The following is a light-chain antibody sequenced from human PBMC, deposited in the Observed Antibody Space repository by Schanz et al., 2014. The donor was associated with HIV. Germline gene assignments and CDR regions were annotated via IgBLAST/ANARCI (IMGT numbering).Light chain of an antibody. Sequence: QSVLTQPPSASGSPGQSVTISCTGTSSDVGGYNHASWYQQHPGKAPKLMIYEVIKRPSGVPDRFSGSKSGSTASLTVSGLQPEDEAHYYCATWDDSLNGVVFGGGTKLTVL. CDR3: ATWDDSLNGVV. CDR2: EVI. CDR1: SSDVGGYNH. J-gene: IGLJ2*01. V-gene: IGLV2-8*01.